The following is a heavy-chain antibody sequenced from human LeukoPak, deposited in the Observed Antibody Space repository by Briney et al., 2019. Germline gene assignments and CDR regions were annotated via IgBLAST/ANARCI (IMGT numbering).Heavy chain of an antibody. D-gene: IGHD6-19*01. CDR2: ISSRSSHT. V-gene: IGHV3-11*03. J-gene: IGHJ4*02. Sequence: GGSLRLSCAASGFTFSDYYMSWICQAPGKGLEWVSYISSRSSHTNYADSVKGRFTISRDNAKNSLYLQMNSLRAEDTAVYYCARFSSGWYYFDYWGQGTLVTVSS. CDR3: ARFSSGWYYFDY. CDR1: GFTFSDYY.